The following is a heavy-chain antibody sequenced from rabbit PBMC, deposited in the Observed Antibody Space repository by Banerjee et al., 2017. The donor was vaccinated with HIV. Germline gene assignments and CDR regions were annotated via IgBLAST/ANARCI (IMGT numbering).Heavy chain of an antibody. J-gene: IGHJ4*01. CDR3: ARDCGYDDYGDYIPYYFNL. CDR2: IYAGSSGST. Sequence: QSLEESGGDLVKPGASLTLTCTASGFSFSSSYYMCWVRQAPGKGLEWIACIYAGSSGSTYYASWAKGRFTISKTSSTTVTLQMTSLTAADTATYFCARDCGYDDYGDYIPYYFNLWGPGTLVTVS. V-gene: IGHV1S40*01. D-gene: IGHD2-1*01. CDR1: GFSFSSSYY.